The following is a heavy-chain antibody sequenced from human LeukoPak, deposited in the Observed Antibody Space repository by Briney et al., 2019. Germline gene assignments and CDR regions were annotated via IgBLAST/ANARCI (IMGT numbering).Heavy chain of an antibody. J-gene: IGHJ4*02. CDR3: AILRTGYSSSWLFDY. CDR1: GFTFSSYA. CDR2: ISYDGSNK. Sequence: GGSLRLSCAASGFTFSSYAMHWVRQAPGKGLEWVAVISYDGSNKYYADSVKGRFTISRDNSKNTLYLQMNSLRAEDTAVYYCAILRTGYSSSWLFDYWGQGTLVTVSS. V-gene: IGHV3-30*04. D-gene: IGHD6-13*01.